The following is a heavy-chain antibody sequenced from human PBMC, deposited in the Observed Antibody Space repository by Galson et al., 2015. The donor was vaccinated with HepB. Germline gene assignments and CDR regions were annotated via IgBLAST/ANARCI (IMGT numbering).Heavy chain of an antibody. CDR2: ISSSSSYI. CDR3: ARDGEDGDYGGGHDY. V-gene: IGHV3-21*01. CDR1: GFTFSSYS. Sequence: SLRLSCAASGFTFSSYSMNWVRQAPGKGLEWVSSISSSSSYIYYADSVKGRFTISRDNAKNSLYLQMNSLRAEDTAVYYCARDGEDGDYGGGHDYWGQGTLVTVSS. D-gene: IGHD4-17*01. J-gene: IGHJ4*02.